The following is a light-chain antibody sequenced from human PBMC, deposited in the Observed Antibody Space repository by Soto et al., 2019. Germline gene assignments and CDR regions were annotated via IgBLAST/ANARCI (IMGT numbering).Light chain of an antibody. CDR1: QSISSY. V-gene: IGKV1-39*01. CDR2: AAS. J-gene: IGKJ4*01. Sequence: DLQMTQSPSSLSASVGDRVTITCRASQSISSYLNWYQQKPGKAPKLLIYAASSLQSGVTSRFSGSGSGTDFTLTISSLQPEDFATYYCQQSYSTPLTCGGGTKVEIK. CDR3: QQSYSTPLT.